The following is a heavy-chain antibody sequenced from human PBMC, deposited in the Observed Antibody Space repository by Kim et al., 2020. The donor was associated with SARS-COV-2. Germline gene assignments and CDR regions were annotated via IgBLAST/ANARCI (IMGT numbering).Heavy chain of an antibody. D-gene: IGHD3-22*01. CDR1: GFTFSSYA. Sequence: GGSLRLSCAASGFTFSSYAMHWVRQAPGKGLEWVAVISYDGSNKYYADSVKGRFTISRDNSKNTLYLQMNSLRAEDTAVYYCARDKDDSSRNSAFDIWGQGTMVTVSS. V-gene: IGHV3-30*04. CDR2: ISYDGSNK. CDR3: ARDKDDSSRNSAFDI. J-gene: IGHJ3*02.